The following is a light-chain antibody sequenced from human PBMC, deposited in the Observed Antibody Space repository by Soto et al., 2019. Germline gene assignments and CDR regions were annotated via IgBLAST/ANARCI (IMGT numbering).Light chain of an antibody. J-gene: IGLJ1*01. CDR2: EVT. Sequence: QSALTQPPSASGSPGQSVTISCTGTSSDVGGYNYVSWYQQHPVKAPKLMLYEVTKRPSGVPDRFSGSKSGNTASLTVSGLQAEDEADYYCSSYAGSLYVFGTGTKGTVL. V-gene: IGLV2-8*01. CDR3: SSYAGSLYV. CDR1: SSDVGGYNY.